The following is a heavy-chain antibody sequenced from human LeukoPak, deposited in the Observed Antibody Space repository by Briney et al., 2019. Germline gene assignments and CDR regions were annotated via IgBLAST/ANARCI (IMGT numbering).Heavy chain of an antibody. Sequence: GGSLRLSCAASEFSVGSNYMTWVRQAPGKGLEWVSLIYSGGSTYYADSVKGRFTISRDNSKNSLYLQMDSLRAEDTAVYYCARDIYYYDSSGYYFPGGSDYWGQGTLVTVSS. CDR2: IYSGGST. J-gene: IGHJ4*02. CDR3: ARDIYYYDSSGYYFPGGSDY. D-gene: IGHD3-22*01. CDR1: EFSVGSNY. V-gene: IGHV3-66*01.